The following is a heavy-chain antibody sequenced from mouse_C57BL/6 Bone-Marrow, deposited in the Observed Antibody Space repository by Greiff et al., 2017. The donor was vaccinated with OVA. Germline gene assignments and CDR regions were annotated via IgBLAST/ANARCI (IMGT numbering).Heavy chain of an antibody. J-gene: IGHJ2*01. Sequence: EVQLVESGGGLVKPGGSLKLSCAASGFTFSDYGMHWVRQAPEKGLEWVAYISSGSSTIYYADTVKGRFTISRDNAKNTLFLQMTSLRSEDTAMYYCASLEDWGQGTTLTVSS. V-gene: IGHV5-17*01. CDR3: ASLED. CDR1: GFTFSDYG. CDR2: ISSGSSTI.